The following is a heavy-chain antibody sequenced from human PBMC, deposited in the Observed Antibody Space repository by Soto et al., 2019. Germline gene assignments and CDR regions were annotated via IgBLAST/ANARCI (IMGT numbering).Heavy chain of an antibody. J-gene: IGHJ3*02. CDR2: IKSRTEVATT. CDR1: GFTFNNAW. Sequence: EVQLVESGGGLVKPGGSLRLSCIPSGFTFNNAWLNWVRQAPGKVLEWVAHIKSRTEVATTNYASPVRGRFPISRDDSINTLFLQMNSHQTDDTGVYYCTTGGGTPGYSDVVPPAEEFADIWGRGTMVTVSS. D-gene: IGHD5-12*01. CDR3: TTGGGTPGYSDVVPPAEEFADI. V-gene: IGHV3-15*07.